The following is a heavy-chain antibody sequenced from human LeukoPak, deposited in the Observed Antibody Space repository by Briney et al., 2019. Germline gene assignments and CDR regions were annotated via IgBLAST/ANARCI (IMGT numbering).Heavy chain of an antibody. J-gene: IGHJ4*02. CDR2: IYYSGSP. Sequence: SDPLSLPCTVSGGSISSYYWSWLRQPPGKGLEWIGYIYYSGSPNYNPSLKSRVTISVDTSKNQFSLKLSSVTAADTAVYYCARGSGDTPSFDYWGQGTLVTVSS. CDR1: GGSISSYY. CDR3: ARGSGDTPSFDY. D-gene: IGHD2-15*01. V-gene: IGHV4-59*07.